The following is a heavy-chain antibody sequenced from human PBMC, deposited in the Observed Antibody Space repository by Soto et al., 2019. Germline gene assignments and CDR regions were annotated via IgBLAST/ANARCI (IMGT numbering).Heavy chain of an antibody. CDR2: ISGSGGST. V-gene: IGHV3-23*01. CDR1: GFTFSSYA. CDR3: AKDGVATRHEYYYYYYMDV. D-gene: IGHD5-12*01. J-gene: IGHJ6*03. Sequence: GGSLRLSCAASGFTFSSYAMSWVRQAPGKGLEWFSAISGSGGSTYYADSVKGRFTISRDNSKNTLYLQMNSLRAEDTAVYYCAKDGVATRHEYYYYYYMDVWGKGTTVTVSS.